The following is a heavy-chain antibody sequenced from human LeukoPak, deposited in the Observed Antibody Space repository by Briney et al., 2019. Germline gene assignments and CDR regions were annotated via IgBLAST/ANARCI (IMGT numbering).Heavy chain of an antibody. CDR3: ARQFTIFGVVTRFDP. V-gene: IGHV4-59*01. Sequence: PSETLSLTCAVYGGSFSGYYWSWIRQPPGKGLEWTGYIYYSGSTNYNPSLKSRVTISVDTSKNQFSLKLSSVTAADTAVYYCARQFTIFGVVTRFDPWGQGTLVTVPS. CDR1: GGSFSGYY. CDR2: IYYSGST. J-gene: IGHJ5*02. D-gene: IGHD3-3*01.